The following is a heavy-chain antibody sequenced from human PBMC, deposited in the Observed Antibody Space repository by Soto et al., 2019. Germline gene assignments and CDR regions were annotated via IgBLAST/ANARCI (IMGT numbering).Heavy chain of an antibody. CDR3: AGLSPSSCGGGNCYRLDSYFDS. J-gene: IGHJ4*03. V-gene: IGHV1-69*01. CDR2: IIPLFGTP. Sequence: QVQLVQSGAEVKKPGSSLKVSCKTSGVTFSTSGISWVRQGPGQGLEWMGGIIPLFGTPKYARKFQGRVSMTGDDSATATYLELIGLSSGDTAIYYCAGLSPSSCGGGNCYRLDSYFDSWGQGSQVVVSS. CDR1: GVTFSTSG. D-gene: IGHD2-21*01.